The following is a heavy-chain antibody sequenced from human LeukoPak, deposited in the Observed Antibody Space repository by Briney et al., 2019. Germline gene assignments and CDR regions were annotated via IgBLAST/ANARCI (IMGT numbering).Heavy chain of an antibody. Sequence: ASVKVSCKASGYTFTSHSMHWVRQAPGQGLEWVGIVSPRSGVTTYAQKFQGRITMTGDTSASTVYMELRGLRSEDMAMYYCARSADGGSYMVDYWGQGTLVTVSS. D-gene: IGHD1-26*01. CDR2: VSPRSGVT. CDR1: GYTFTSHS. V-gene: IGHV1-46*01. CDR3: ARSADGGSYMVDY. J-gene: IGHJ4*02.